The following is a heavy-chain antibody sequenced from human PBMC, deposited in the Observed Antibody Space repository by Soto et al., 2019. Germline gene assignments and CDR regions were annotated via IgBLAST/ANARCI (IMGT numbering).Heavy chain of an antibody. J-gene: IGHJ4*01. Sequence: PGGYLRLSWVASGFTLSTYAMSWGRQAPGKGLEWVSGITGSGGSTYYADSVKGRFTISRDNSKSTVSLHMNSLRAEVTALCYCVHGERLDFWGQGTPVTVSS. CDR1: GFTLSTYA. V-gene: IGHV3-23*01. CDR2: ITGSGGST. D-gene: IGHD1-1*01. CDR3: VHGERLDF.